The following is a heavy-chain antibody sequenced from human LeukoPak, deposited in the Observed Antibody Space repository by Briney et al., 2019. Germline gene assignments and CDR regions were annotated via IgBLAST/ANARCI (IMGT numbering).Heavy chain of an antibody. CDR2: ISSSSSYI. CDR3: ARDTTLGGIAVVPFDY. V-gene: IGHV3-21*01. J-gene: IGHJ4*02. Sequence: GGSLRLSCAASGFTFSSYSMNWVRQAPGKGLEWVSSISSSSSYIYYADSVKGRFTISRDNAKNSLYLQMNSLRAEDTAVYYCARDTTLGGIAVVPFDYWGQGTLVTVSS. D-gene: IGHD6-19*01. CDR1: GFTFSSYS.